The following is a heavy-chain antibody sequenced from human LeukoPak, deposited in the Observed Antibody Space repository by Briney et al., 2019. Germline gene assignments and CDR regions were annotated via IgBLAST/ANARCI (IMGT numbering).Heavy chain of an antibody. D-gene: IGHD2-2*01. V-gene: IGHV3-23*01. CDR3: AKGGFCTSTTCSYYYGMDV. CDR1: GFTFSSYA. CDR2: IRSSGGST. Sequence: GGSLRLSCAASGFTFSSYAMSWVRQAPWKGLERVSAIRSSGGSTYYADSVKGRFTISRDNSKNTLYLQMNSLRAEDTAVYYCAKGGFCTSTTCSYYYGMDVWGQGTTVTVSS. J-gene: IGHJ6*02.